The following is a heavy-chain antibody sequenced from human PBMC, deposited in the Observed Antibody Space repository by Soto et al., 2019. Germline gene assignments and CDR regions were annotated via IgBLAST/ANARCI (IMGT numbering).Heavy chain of an antibody. CDR2: IYYTGRT. V-gene: IGHV4-61*01. J-gene: IGHJ4*02. CDR1: GGSVSSGSYY. D-gene: IGHD3-22*01. CDR3: APMSSSGSPLAS. Sequence: QVQLQESGPGLVKPSETLSLTCIVSGGSVSSGSYYWSWIRQPPGKGLEWIGFIYYTGRTSYNPSLQTRLXXXVXXSNTMFSLKLSSVTAADTAVYFCAPMSSSGSPLASWGRGTLVTVSS.